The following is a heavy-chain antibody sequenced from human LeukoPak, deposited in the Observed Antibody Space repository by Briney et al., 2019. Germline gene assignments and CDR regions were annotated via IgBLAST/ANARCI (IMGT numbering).Heavy chain of an antibody. CDR2: ISSSSSYI. CDR1: GFTFSSYS. V-gene: IGHV3-21*01. J-gene: IGHJ6*03. D-gene: IGHD3-10*01. CDR3: ARDEYYGSGSYYNYYYYMDV. Sequence: GGSLRLSCAASGFTFSSYSMNWIRQAPGKGLEWVSSISSSSSYIYYADSVKDRFTISRDDAKNSLYLQMNSLRAEDTAVYYCARDEYYGSGSYYNYYYYMDVWGKGTTVTVSS.